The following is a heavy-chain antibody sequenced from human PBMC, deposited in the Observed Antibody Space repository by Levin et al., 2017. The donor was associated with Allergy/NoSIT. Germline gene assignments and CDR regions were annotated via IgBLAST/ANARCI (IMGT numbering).Heavy chain of an antibody. CDR3: ARDTIGDAFDI. J-gene: IGHJ3*02. D-gene: IGHD3-9*01. CDR1: GFTFSSYW. Sequence: GESLKISCAASGFTFSSYWTSWVRQAPGKGLEWVANIKQDGSEKYYVDSVKGRFTISRDNAKNSLYLQMNSLRAEDTAVYYCARDTIGDAFDIWGQGTMVTVSS. CDR2: IKQDGSEK. V-gene: IGHV3-7*04.